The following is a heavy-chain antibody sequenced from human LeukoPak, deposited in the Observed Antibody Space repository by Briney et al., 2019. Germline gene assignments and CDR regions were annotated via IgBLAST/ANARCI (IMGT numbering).Heavy chain of an antibody. Sequence: SETLSLTCSVSGGSINRFYFSWIRQPAGKGLEWIGRIYSNGSPDDNPSLKSRVTMSVDTSKNQVFLKLSSVTAADTAVYYCAPPPYYYEANGYSVAWGQGTLVTVSS. CDR2: IYSNGSP. CDR3: APPPYYYEANGYSVA. V-gene: IGHV4-4*07. J-gene: IGHJ5*02. CDR1: GGSINRFY. D-gene: IGHD3-22*01.